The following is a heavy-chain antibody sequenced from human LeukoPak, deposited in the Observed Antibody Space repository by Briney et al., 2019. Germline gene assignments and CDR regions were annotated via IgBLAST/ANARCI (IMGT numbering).Heavy chain of an antibody. Sequence: SETLSLTCTVSGGSISSSSYYWGWIRQPPGKGLEWIGSIYYSGSTYYNPSLKSRVTISVDTSKNQFSLKLSSVTAADTAVYYCARGLNVAAAGLGYWGQGTLVTVSS. V-gene: IGHV4-39*01. J-gene: IGHJ4*02. D-gene: IGHD6-13*01. CDR1: GGSISSSSYY. CDR3: ARGLNVAAAGLGY. CDR2: IYYSGST.